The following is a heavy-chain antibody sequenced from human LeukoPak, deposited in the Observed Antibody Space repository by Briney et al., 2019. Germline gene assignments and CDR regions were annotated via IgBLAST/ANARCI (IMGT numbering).Heavy chain of an antibody. CDR1: GFTFDDYA. Sequence: PGGSLRLSCAASGFTFDDYAMHLVRQAPGKGLEWVSLISGDGGSTYYADSVKGRFTISRDNSKNSLYLQMNSLRTEDTALYYCAKVGAYYYDSSGYYLWPLDYWGQGTLVTVSS. J-gene: IGHJ4*02. V-gene: IGHV3-43*02. CDR3: AKVGAYYYDSSGYYLWPLDY. D-gene: IGHD3-22*01. CDR2: ISGDGGST.